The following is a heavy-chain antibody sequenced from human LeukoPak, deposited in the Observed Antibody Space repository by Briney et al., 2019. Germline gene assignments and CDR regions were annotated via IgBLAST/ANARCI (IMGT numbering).Heavy chain of an antibody. CDR3: ARDYYDSSGYYSNP. V-gene: IGHV4-39*07. Sequence: SETLSLTCTVSGGSISSYYWGWIRQPPGKGLEWIGSIYYSVSTYYNPSLKSRVTISVDTSKNQFSLKLSSVTAADTAVYYCARDYYDSSGYYSNPWGQGTLVTVSS. CDR2: IYYSVST. CDR1: GGSISSYY. D-gene: IGHD3-22*01. J-gene: IGHJ5*02.